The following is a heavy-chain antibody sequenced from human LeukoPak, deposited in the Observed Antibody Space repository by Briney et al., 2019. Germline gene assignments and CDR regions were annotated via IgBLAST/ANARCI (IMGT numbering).Heavy chain of an antibody. J-gene: IGHJ4*02. CDR2: INWNGGST. V-gene: IGHV3-20*04. Sequence: GGSLRLSCAASGFTLDDYAMSWVRQAPGKGLEWVSGINWNGGSTGYADSVKGRFTISRDNAKNSLYLQVDTLRAEDTALYYCVRGPYGSGSYYSPFDNWGQGTLVTVSS. CDR1: GFTLDDYA. CDR3: VRGPYGSGSYYSPFDN. D-gene: IGHD3-10*01.